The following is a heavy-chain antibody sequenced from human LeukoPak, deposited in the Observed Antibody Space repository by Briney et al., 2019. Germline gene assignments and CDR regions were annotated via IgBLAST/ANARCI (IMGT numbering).Heavy chain of an antibody. CDR1: GGSISSSSYY. D-gene: IGHD3-10*01. CDR2: IYYSGST. J-gene: IGHJ4*02. CDR3: ARHTGHRHFPHLLLWFGELISFDY. Sequence: PSETLSLTCTVSGGSISSSSYYWGWIRQPPGKGLEWIGSIYYSGSTYYNPSLKSRVTISVDTSKNQFSLKLSSVTAADTAVYYCARHTGHRHFPHLLLWFGELISFDYWGQGTLVTVSS. V-gene: IGHV4-39*01.